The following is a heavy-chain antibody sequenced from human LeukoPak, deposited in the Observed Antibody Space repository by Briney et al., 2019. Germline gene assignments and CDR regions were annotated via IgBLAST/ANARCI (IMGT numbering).Heavy chain of an antibody. Sequence: SETLSLTCAVYGGSFSGYYWSWNRQPPGKGLEWIGEINHSGSTNYNPSLKSRVTISVDTSKNQFSLKLSSVTAADTAVYYCARGRVDYVWGSYRVFDYWGQGTLVTVSS. CDR3: ARGRVDYVWGSYRVFDY. D-gene: IGHD3-16*02. CDR1: GGSFSGYY. J-gene: IGHJ4*02. CDR2: INHSGST. V-gene: IGHV4-34*01.